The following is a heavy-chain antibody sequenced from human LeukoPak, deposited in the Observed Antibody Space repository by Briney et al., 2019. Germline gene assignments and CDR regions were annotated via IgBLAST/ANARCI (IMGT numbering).Heavy chain of an antibody. CDR3: AKGDQPLLYGGAFDY. V-gene: IGHV3-23*01. Sequence: GGSLRLSCAASGFTFSSYAMSWVRQAPGKGLEWVSAISGSGGSTYYADSVKGRFTISRDNSKNTLYLLMNSLRAEDTAVYYCAKGDQPLLYGGAFDYWGQGTLVTVSS. J-gene: IGHJ4*02. D-gene: IGHD2-2*02. CDR2: ISGSGGST. CDR1: GFTFSSYA.